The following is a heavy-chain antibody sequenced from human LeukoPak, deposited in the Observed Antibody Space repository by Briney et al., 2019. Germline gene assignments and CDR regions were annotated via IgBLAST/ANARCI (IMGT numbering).Heavy chain of an antibody. J-gene: IGHJ6*02. V-gene: IGHV4-30-4*01. CDR3: ARDRIVVVPAASNYYYGMDV. Sequence: SETLSLTCTVSGGSISSGDYYWSWIRQPPGKGLEWIGYIYYSGSTYYNPSLKSRVTISVVTSKNQFSLKLGSVTAADTAVYYCARDRIVVVPAASNYYYGMDVWGQGTTVTVSS. D-gene: IGHD2-2*01. CDR1: GGSISSGDYY. CDR2: IYYSGST.